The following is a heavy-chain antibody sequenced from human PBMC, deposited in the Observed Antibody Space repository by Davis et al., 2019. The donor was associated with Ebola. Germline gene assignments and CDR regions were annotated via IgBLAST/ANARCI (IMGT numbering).Heavy chain of an antibody. V-gene: IGHV4-59*01. J-gene: IGHJ4*02. CDR1: GGSISSYY. Sequence: SETLSLTCTVSGGSISSYYWTWIRQPPGKGLEWIAYMSYRGGVNYNPSLKSRVSISIDTSKNQFSLKLSSVTAADTAVYYCARDGYNYSYFDSWGQGTLVAVSS. D-gene: IGHD5-24*01. CDR3: ARDGYNYSYFDS. CDR2: MSYRGGV.